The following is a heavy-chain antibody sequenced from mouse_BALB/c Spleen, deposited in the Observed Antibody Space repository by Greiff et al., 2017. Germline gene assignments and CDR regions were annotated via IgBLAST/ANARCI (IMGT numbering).Heavy chain of an antibody. J-gene: IGHJ4*01. Sequence: LQESGAELVRPGAPARLSCPASGSTIKDPYMHWVKQRPEQGLEWIGRIDPANGNTKYDPKFQGKATITADTSSNTAYLQLSSLTSEDTAVYYCARQVRRAMDYWGQGTSVTVSS. CDR3: ARQVRRAMDY. D-gene: IGHD2-14*01. CDR1: GSTIKDPY. CDR2: IDPANGNT. V-gene: IGHV14-3*02.